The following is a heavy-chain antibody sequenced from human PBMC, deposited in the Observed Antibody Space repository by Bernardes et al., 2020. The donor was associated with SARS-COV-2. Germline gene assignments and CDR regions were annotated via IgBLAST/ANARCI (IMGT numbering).Heavy chain of an antibody. CDR2: IYYSGST. Sequence: SETLSLTCTVSGGSISSYYWSWIRQPPGKGLEWIGCIYYSGSTNYNPSLKSRVTISVDTSKNQFSLKLSSVTAADTAVYYCARYVWGDYGRNWFDPWGQGTLVTVSS. D-gene: IGHD4-17*01. CDR1: GGSISSYY. J-gene: IGHJ5*02. CDR3: ARYVWGDYGRNWFDP. V-gene: IGHV4-59*01.